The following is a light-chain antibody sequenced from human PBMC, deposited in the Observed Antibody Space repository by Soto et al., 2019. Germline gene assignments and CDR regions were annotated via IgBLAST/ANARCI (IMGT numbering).Light chain of an antibody. CDR2: DAS. Sequence: DIQMTQSPSTLSASVGDRVSITCRASQGIAIWLSWYQQKPGKAPNLIIYDASNLDSGVPSRFSGSGSGTEFSLTISNLQPDDCATYYCQQYENYWTFGQGTKVDIK. CDR3: QQYENYWT. J-gene: IGKJ1*01. CDR1: QGIAIW. V-gene: IGKV1-5*01.